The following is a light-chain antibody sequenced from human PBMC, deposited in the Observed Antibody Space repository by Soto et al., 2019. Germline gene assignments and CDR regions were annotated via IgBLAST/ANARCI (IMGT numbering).Light chain of an antibody. V-gene: IGKV4-1*01. J-gene: IGKJ1*01. CDR1: QSVLYSSNNKNY. Sequence: DIVMTQSPDSLAVSLGERATINCKSGQSVLYSSNNKNYLAWYQQKAGQPPKLLIYWASTRESGVPDRFSGSGSGTDFTLTISSLQAEDVAVYYSQHYYNPPWSFGQGTKVEIK. CDR2: WAS. CDR3: QHYYNPPWS.